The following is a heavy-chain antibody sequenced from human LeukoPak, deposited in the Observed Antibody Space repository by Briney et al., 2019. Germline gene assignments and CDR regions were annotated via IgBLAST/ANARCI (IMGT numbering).Heavy chain of an antibody. V-gene: IGHV3-74*01. CDR1: GFTFSSYW. Sequence: GGSLRLSCAASGFTFSSYWMHRVRQAPGKGLVWVSRINSDGNNTTYADSVKGRFTISRDNAKNTLYMQMNSLRAEDTAVYYCARTPTYYFDYWGQGTLVTVSS. CDR3: ARTPTYYFDY. J-gene: IGHJ4*02. D-gene: IGHD3-16*01. CDR2: INSDGNNT.